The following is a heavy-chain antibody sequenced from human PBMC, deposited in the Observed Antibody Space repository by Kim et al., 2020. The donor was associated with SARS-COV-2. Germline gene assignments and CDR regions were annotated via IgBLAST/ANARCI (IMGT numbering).Heavy chain of an antibody. CDR3: AKGTGWLHPYFDY. J-gene: IGHJ4*02. D-gene: IGHD5-12*01. Sequence: YADSVKGRFTISRDNAKNSLYLQMNSLRAEDTALYYCAKGTGWLHPYFDYWGQGTLVTVSS. V-gene: IGHV3-9*01.